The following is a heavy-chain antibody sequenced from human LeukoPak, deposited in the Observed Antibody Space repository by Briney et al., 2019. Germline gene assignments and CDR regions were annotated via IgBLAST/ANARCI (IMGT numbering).Heavy chain of an antibody. V-gene: IGHV1-69*13. Sequence: ASVKVSCKASGYTFTGYYMHWVRQAPGQGLEWMGGIIPIFGTANYAQKFQGRVTITADESTSTAYMELSSLRSEDTAVYYCARDYYDSSGYYYDWGQGTLVTVSS. CDR3: ARDYYDSSGYYYD. CDR1: GYTFTGYY. CDR2: IIPIFGTA. D-gene: IGHD3-22*01. J-gene: IGHJ4*02.